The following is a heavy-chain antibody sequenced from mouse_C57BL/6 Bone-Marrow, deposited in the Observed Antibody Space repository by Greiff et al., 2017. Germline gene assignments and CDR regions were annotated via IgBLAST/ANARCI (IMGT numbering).Heavy chain of an antibody. V-gene: IGHV3-8*01. CDR1: GYSITSDY. J-gene: IGHJ4*01. Sequence: EVQLVESGPGLAKPSQTLSLTCSVTGYSITSDYWNWIRKFPGNKLEYMGYISYSGSTYYNPSLKSRISITRDTSKNQYYLQLNSVTTEDTATYYCARAGTAQTPYYYAMDYWGQGTSVTVSS. D-gene: IGHD3-2*02. CDR2: ISYSGST. CDR3: ARAGTAQTPYYYAMDY.